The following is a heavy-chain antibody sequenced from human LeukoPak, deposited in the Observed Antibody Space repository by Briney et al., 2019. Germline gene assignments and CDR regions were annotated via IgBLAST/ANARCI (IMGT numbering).Heavy chain of an antibody. Sequence: SETLSLACAVYGGSFSGYYWSWIRQPPGKGLEWIGEINHSGSTNYNPSLKSRVTISVDTSKNQFSLKLSSVTAADTAVYYCARDAYYYGSGSYSARPHYFDYWGQGTLVTVSS. V-gene: IGHV4-34*01. CDR2: INHSGST. J-gene: IGHJ4*02. D-gene: IGHD3-10*01. CDR3: ARDAYYYGSGSYSARPHYFDY. CDR1: GGSFSGYY.